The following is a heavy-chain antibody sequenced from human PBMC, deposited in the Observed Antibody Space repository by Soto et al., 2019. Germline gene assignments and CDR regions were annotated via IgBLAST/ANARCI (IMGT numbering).Heavy chain of an antibody. CDR2: MNPNSGNT. CDR1: GYTFTSYD. J-gene: IGHJ4*02. V-gene: IGHV1-8*01. CDR3: ARADYYDSSGYG. Sequence: ASVKVSCKASGYTFTSYDINWVRQATGQGLEWMGWMNPNSGNTGYAQKFKGRVTMTRNTSISTAYMELSSLRSEDTAVYYCARADYYDSSGYGWGQGTLVTVSS. D-gene: IGHD3-22*01.